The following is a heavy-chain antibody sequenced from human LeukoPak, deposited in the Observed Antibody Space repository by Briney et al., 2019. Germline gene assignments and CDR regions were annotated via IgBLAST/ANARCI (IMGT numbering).Heavy chain of an antibody. J-gene: IGHJ3*02. CDR1: GFTFDDYA. D-gene: IGHD2-2*01. CDR3: AKDIVVVPAAMGSGAFDI. V-gene: IGHV3-9*01. Sequence: PGRSLRLSCAASGFTFDDYAMHWVRQAPGKGLKWVSGISWNSGSIGYADPVKGRFTISRDNAKNSLYLQMNSLRAEDTALYYCAKDIVVVPAAMGSGAFDIWGQGTMVTVSS. CDR2: ISWNSGSI.